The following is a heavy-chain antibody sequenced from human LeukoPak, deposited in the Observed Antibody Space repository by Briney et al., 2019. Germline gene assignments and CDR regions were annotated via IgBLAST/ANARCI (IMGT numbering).Heavy chain of an antibody. Sequence: GESLKLSCKGSGYSFINYWIGWVRQMPGKGLEWMGIIYPGDSDTRYSPSFQGQVTISADKSISTAYLQWSSLKASDTAMYYCARSNSAWASDAFDIWGQGTMVTVSS. J-gene: IGHJ3*02. V-gene: IGHV5-51*01. CDR3: ARSNSAWASDAFDI. CDR1: GYSFINYW. CDR2: IYPGDSDT. D-gene: IGHD4-23*01.